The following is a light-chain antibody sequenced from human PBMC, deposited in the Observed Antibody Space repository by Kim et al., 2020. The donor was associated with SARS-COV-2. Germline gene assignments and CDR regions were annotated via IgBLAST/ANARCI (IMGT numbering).Light chain of an antibody. J-gene: IGKJ1*01. V-gene: IGKV3-20*01. Sequence: SQGEGVTPSGRASQKIGSSYLAGYKQKPGQAPRPLTYATSARATGIPDRFGGSGSETDFTLTISRLGPEDFAVYYCQQYGSEPWTFGPGTKVDSK. CDR1: QKIGSSY. CDR2: ATS. CDR3: QQYGSEPWT.